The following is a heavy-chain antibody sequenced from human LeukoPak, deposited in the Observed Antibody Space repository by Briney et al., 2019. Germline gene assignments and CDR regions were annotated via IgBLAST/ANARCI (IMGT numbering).Heavy chain of an antibody. J-gene: IGHJ4*02. V-gene: IGHV3-30*18. CDR3: AELRSDGDY. CDR2: ISYDGSNK. Sequence: GRSLRLSCAASGFTFSSYGMHWVRPAPGKGLEWVAVISYDGSNKYYADSVKGRFTISRDNSKNTLYLQMNSLRAEDTAVYYCAELRSDGDYWGQGTLVTVSS. CDR1: GFTFSSYG. D-gene: IGHD5-12*01.